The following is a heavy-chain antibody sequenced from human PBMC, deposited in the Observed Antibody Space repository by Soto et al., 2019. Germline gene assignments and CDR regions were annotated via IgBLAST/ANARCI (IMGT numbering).Heavy chain of an antibody. V-gene: IGHV4-30-4*01. J-gene: IGHJ4*02. D-gene: IGHD1-1*01. CDR3: ARDRSNSPDYFDY. CDR1: GGSISSDDYY. Sequence: KPSETLSRTCTVSGGSISSDDYYWSWIRQPPGEGLEWIGYIYSSGSTSYNPSLKSRLTISIDTSKNQFSLTLTSVSAADTAVYYCARDRSNSPDYFDYWGQGTLVTVSS. CDR2: IYSSGST.